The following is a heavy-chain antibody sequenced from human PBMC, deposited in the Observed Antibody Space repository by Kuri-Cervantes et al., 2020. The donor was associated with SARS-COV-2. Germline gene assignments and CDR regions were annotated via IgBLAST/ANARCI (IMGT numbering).Heavy chain of an antibody. CDR2: IHGSGGST. CDR1: GFTFGIYA. CDR3: AREPDSSGWYGDDAFDT. D-gene: IGHD6-19*01. J-gene: IGHJ3*02. V-gene: IGHV3-23*01. Sequence: GGSLRLSCAASGFTFGIYAMSWVRQAPGKGLEWVSVIHGSGGSTYYADSVKGRFTISRDNSKNTVSLQMNSLRADDTAVYFCAREPDSSGWYGDDAFDTWGLGTMVTVSS.